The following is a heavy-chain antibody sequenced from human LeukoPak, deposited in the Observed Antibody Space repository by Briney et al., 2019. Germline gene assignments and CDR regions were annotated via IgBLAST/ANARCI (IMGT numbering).Heavy chain of an antibody. J-gene: IGHJ4*02. CDR1: GYSFTSYW. Sequence: GESLKISCKGSGYSFTSYWIGWVRQMPGKGLEWMGIIYPDDSDTRYSPSFQGQVTISADKSITTAYLQWSSLKASDTAMYYCAKRDDFWSGYFDSWGQGTLVTVSS. CDR3: AKRDDFWSGYFDS. CDR2: IYPDDSDT. D-gene: IGHD3-3*01. V-gene: IGHV5-51*01.